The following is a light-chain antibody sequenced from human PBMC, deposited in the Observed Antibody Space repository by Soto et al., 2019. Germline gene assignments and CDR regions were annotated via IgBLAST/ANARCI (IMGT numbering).Light chain of an antibody. CDR2: ADS. Sequence: EIVLTQSPATLSLSPGETATLSCRASQSVSGYIGWYQQKPGQAPRLLIYADSNRATGIPARFSGSGSGTDFTLTTSSLEPEDFAMYYCHQYGISPPVTFGQGTRLEIK. V-gene: IGKV3-11*01. CDR3: HQYGISPPVT. J-gene: IGKJ5*01. CDR1: QSVSGY.